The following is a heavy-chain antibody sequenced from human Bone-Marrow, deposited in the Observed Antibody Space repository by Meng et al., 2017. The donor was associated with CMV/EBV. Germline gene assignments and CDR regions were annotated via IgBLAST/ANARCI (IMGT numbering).Heavy chain of an antibody. Sequence: SEPLSLTCTVSGGSISSSSYYWGWIRQPPGKGLEWIGSIYYSGSTYYNPSLKSRVTISVDTSKNQFSLKLSSVTAADTAVYYCARKYSSSSILDAFDIWGQGTMVTVSS. CDR1: GGSISSSSYY. CDR3: ARKYSSSSILDAFDI. V-gene: IGHV4-39*01. D-gene: IGHD6-6*01. CDR2: IYYSGST. J-gene: IGHJ3*02.